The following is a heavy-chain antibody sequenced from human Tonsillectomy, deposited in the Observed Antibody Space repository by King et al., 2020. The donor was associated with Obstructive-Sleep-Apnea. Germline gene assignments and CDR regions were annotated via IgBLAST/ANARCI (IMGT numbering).Heavy chain of an antibody. V-gene: IGHV3-7*03. D-gene: IGHD3-22*01. CDR2: IKEDGSEK. J-gene: IGHJ4*02. CDR1: GFTFTNYW. CDR3: ARGYYDSWSGRYFDC. Sequence: VQLVESGGGLVQPGGSLRLSCAASGFTFTNYWMNWVRRAPGKGLEWVANIKEDGSEKDYVDSVKGRFTISRDNAKNSLSLQMNSLRADDTAVYYCARGYYDSWSGRYFDCWGQGTLVTVAS.